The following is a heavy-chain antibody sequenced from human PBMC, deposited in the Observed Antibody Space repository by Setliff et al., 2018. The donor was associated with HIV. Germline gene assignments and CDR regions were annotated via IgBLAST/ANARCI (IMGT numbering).Heavy chain of an antibody. CDR3: ARFTSGWYGQY. J-gene: IGHJ4*02. Sequence: SETLSLTCNVSGGSISAYYWSWVRQPPGKRLEWIGYIYSNGGTAYNPSLKSRVTISVDTSKNQFSLKSTSVTIADTAVYYCARFTSGWYGQYWGQGTLVTVSS. CDR1: GGSISAYY. D-gene: IGHD6-19*01. CDR2: IYSNGGT. V-gene: IGHV4-59*01.